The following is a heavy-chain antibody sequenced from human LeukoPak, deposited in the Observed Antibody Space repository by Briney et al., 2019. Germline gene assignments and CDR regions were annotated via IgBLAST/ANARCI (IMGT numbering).Heavy chain of an antibody. J-gene: IGHJ3*02. V-gene: IGHV1-46*01. CDR1: GYTFTSYY. D-gene: IGHD3-22*01. CDR2: INPSGGST. CDR3: AREGWYYYDSSGYYPHHDAFDI. Sequence: GASVKVSCKASGYTFTSYYMHWVRQAPGQGLEWMGIINPSGGSTSYAQKFQGRVTMTRDTSTSTVYMELSSLRSEDTAVYYCAREGWYYYDSSGYYPHHDAFDIWGQGTMVTVSS.